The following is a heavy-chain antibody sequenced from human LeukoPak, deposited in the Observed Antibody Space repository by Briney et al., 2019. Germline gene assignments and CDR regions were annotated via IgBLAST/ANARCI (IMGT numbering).Heavy chain of an antibody. CDR1: GYTLTSYY. V-gene: IGHV1-46*01. CDR3: ARACFDLRPPFNCGGDCYLPFDY. CDR2: INPSGGST. J-gene: IGHJ4*02. D-gene: IGHD2-21*02. Sequence: GASVKVSCKASGYTLTSYYMHWVRQAPGQGLEWMGIINPSGGSTSYAQKFQGRVTITTDESTSTAYMELSSLRSEDTAVYYCARACFDLRPPFNCGGDCYLPFDYWGQGALVTVSS.